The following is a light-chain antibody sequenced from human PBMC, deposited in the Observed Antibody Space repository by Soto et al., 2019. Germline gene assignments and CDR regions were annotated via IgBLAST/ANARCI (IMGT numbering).Light chain of an antibody. CDR2: GAS. V-gene: IGKV1-9*01. CDR3: QQLNSFPIP. CDR1: QGISSF. J-gene: IGKJ3*01. Sequence: IPLTQSLSSLSASVGDRVTITCRASQGISSFLAWYQQKPGKAPKLLIYGASTLQSGVPSRFSGSGSGTDFTLTIGSLQPEDFATYYCQQLNSFPIPFGPGTKVDIK.